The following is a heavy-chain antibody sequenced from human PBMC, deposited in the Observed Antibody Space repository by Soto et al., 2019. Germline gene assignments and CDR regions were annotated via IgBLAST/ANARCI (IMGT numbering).Heavy chain of an antibody. CDR3: AKSSIASCYRQFHF. J-gene: IGHJ4*02. Sequence: PGGYRRVSCAGSGCTLNKCAMTWGRQAPGKGLEWVSAFCGGGGSTYYADSVKGRFIISRDNSNNTLYLQMNSLRAEDFALYYCAKSSIASCYRQFHFWGPGT. CDR2: FCGGGGST. CDR1: GCTLNKCA. V-gene: IGHV3-23*01. D-gene: IGHD2-2*01.